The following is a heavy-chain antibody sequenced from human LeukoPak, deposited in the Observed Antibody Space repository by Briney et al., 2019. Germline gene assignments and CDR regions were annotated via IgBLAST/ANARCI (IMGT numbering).Heavy chain of an antibody. CDR3: APSCGSDCPGAY. D-gene: IGHD2-21*02. Sequence: GGSLRLSRVASGFTFSSYTMSWVREAPGKGLEWVSAISSSSSSTSYADSVKGRFTISRDNANNSLFLQTNSLRAEDTAVYYCAPSCGSDCPGAYWGQGTLVTVSS. J-gene: IGHJ4*02. CDR2: ISSSSSST. CDR1: GFTFSSYT. V-gene: IGHV3-21*04.